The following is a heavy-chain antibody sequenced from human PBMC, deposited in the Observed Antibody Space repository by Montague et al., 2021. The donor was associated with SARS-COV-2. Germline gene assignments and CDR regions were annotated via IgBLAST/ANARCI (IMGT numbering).Heavy chain of an antibody. CDR3: ARGIPPVY. CDR2: ISSTTIYT. J-gene: IGHJ4*02. Sequence: SRSLSLSASGFPFSDFYMSWIRQAPGKGLECVSYISSTTIYTNYADSVKGRFTISRDNAKNSLYLQMNSLRAEDTAVYYCARGIPPVYWGQGTLVTVST. V-gene: IGHV3-11*05. D-gene: IGHD1-14*01. CDR1: GFPFSDFY.